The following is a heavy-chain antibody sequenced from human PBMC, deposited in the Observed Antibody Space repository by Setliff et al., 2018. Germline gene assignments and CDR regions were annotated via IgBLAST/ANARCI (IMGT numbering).Heavy chain of an antibody. CDR1: GYTFTYFG. D-gene: IGHD3-10*01. CDR2: ISGHNGKT. V-gene: IGHV1-18*01. Sequence: ASVKVSCKASGYTFTYFGVSWLRLAPGQGLEWMGWISGHNGKTIIEPKFQGRVALTTDTGSDTAYMELRNLRSDDAAIYYRARDPGFRSGTWPLDLWGQGTQVTVSS. J-gene: IGHJ5*02. CDR3: ARDPGFRSGTWPLDL.